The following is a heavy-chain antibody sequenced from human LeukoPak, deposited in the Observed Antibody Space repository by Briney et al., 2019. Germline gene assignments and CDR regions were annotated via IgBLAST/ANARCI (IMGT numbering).Heavy chain of an antibody. D-gene: IGHD3-10*01. J-gene: IGHJ5*02. CDR1: GGSFSGYY. V-gene: IGHV4-34*01. CDR2: INHSGST. Sequence: SETLSLTCAVYGGSFSGYYWSWIRQPPGKGLEWIGEINHSGSTNYNPSLKSRVTISVDTSKNQFSLKLSSVTAADTAVYYCARGPVRMVRGVMPFDPWGQGTLVTVSS. CDR3: ARGPVRMVRGVMPFDP.